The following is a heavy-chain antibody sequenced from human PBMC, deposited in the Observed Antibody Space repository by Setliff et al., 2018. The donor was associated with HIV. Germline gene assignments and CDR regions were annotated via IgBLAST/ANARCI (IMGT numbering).Heavy chain of an antibody. D-gene: IGHD3-10*01. V-gene: IGHV4-59*08. Sequence: ETLSLTCTVSGGSISSYYWSWIRQPPGKGLEWIGYIYYSGSTNYNPSLKSRVTISVDTSKNQFSLKLSSVTAADPAVYYCARQITMVRGVYQPYYYYYMDVWGKGTTVTVSS. J-gene: IGHJ6*03. CDR2: IYYSGST. CDR3: ARQITMVRGVYQPYYYYYMDV. CDR1: GGSISSYY.